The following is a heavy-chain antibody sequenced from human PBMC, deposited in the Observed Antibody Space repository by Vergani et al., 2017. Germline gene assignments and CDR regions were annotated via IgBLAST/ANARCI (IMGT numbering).Heavy chain of an antibody. Sequence: EVQLVQSGAEVKKPGATMKISCKVSGYTFTDHYMHWVQQAPGKGLEWMGLVDPEDGETIYAEKFKGRVTIAADTSTDTAHLELSSLRSEDTAVYYCATPQTVPTGGMEVRGQGTTVIVSS. V-gene: IGHV1-69-2*01. CDR2: VDPEDGET. CDR3: ATPQTVPTGGMEV. J-gene: IGHJ6*01. D-gene: IGHD4-17*01. CDR1: GYTFTDHY.